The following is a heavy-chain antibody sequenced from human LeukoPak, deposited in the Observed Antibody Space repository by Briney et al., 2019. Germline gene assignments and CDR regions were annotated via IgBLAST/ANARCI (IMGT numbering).Heavy chain of an antibody. D-gene: IGHD5-18*01. V-gene: IGHV3-64*01. Sequence: GGSLRLSCAASGFTFSSYAMHWVRQAPGKGLEYVSAISSNGGSTYYANSVKGRFTISRDNSKNTLYLQMNSLRAEDTAVYYCARGGGYSYGPLDYWGQGTLVTVSS. J-gene: IGHJ4*02. CDR2: ISSNGGST. CDR3: ARGGGYSYGPLDY. CDR1: GFTFSSYA.